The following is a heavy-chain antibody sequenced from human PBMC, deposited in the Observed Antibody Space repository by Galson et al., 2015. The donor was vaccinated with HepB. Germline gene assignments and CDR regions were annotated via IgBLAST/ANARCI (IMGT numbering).Heavy chain of an antibody. D-gene: IGHD2-2*01. CDR3: ARGGCRGSSCYYDY. Sequence: SVKVSCKASGSTFTNYYIHWVRQAPGQGLECMGIVDPSGDRTTYAQQFQGGVTMTSDTSTSTVYMDLSSLRSDDTAVYYCARGGCRGSSCYYDYWGQGALVTVSS. CDR2: VDPSGDRT. J-gene: IGHJ4*02. V-gene: IGHV1-46*01. CDR1: GSTFTNYY.